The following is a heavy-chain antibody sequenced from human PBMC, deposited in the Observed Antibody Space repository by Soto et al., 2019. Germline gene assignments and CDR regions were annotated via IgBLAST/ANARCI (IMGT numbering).Heavy chain of an antibody. J-gene: IGHJ4*02. V-gene: IGHV3-30*03. D-gene: IGHD5-18*01. CDR1: GFTFSSYG. CDR2: ISYDGSNK. CDR3: ATDRDTAMVWYYFDY. Sequence: QVQLVESGGGVVQPGRSLRLSCAASGFTFSSYGMHWVRQAPGKGLEWVAVISYDGSNKYYADSVKGRFTISRDNSKNALYLQMNSLRAEDTAVYYCATDRDTAMVWYYFDYWGQGTLVTVSS.